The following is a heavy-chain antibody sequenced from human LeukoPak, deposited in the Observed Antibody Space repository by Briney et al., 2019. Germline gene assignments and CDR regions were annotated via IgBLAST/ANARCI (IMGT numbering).Heavy chain of an antibody. D-gene: IGHD1-26*01. CDR3: ARNIVGPRQVDY. Sequence: SETLSLTCAVYGGSFSGYYWSWIRQPPGKGLEWIGEINHSGSTNYNPSLKSRVTISVDTSKNQFSLRLSSVTAADTAIYYCARNIVGPRQVDYWGQGTLVTVSS. V-gene: IGHV4-34*01. J-gene: IGHJ4*02. CDR1: GGSFSGYY. CDR2: INHSGST.